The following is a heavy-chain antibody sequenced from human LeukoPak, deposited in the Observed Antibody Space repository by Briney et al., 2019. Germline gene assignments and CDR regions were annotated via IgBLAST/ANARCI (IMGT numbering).Heavy chain of an antibody. J-gene: IGHJ4*02. CDR3: ARLREGSMATMQD. CDR1: GASISSYY. D-gene: IGHD5-24*01. CDR2: IYATGST. Sequence: SETLSLTCTGSGASISSYYWSWIRQPAGKGLEWIGRIYATGSTNYNPSLKSRVSMSVDASKNQFSLKLGSVTAADTAVYYCARLREGSMATMQDWGQGTLDTVSS. V-gene: IGHV4-4*07.